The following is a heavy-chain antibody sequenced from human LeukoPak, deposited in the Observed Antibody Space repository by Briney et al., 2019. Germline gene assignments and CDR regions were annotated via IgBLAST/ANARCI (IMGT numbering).Heavy chain of an antibody. CDR2: ISAYNGNT. D-gene: IGHD6-19*01. V-gene: IGHV1-18*01. CDR1: GYTFTNYG. J-gene: IGHJ6*03. Sequence: ASVKVSCKASGYTFTNYGISWVRQAPGQGLEWMGWISAYNGNTNYAQKFQGRVTMTRNTSISTAYMELSSLRSEDTAVYYCARGTGWGAYYYYYYYMDVWGEGTTVTVS. CDR3: ARGTGWGAYYYYYYYMDV.